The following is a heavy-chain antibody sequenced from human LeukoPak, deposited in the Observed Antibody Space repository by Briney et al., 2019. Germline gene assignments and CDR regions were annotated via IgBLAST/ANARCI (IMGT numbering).Heavy chain of an antibody. CDR2: IYYSGST. D-gene: IGHD3-10*01. V-gene: IGHV4-39*02. J-gene: IGHJ4*02. CDR3: AREGMARGFGGNN. CDR1: GGSISSSSYY. Sequence: SETLSLTCTVSGGSISSSSYYWGWIRQPPGKGLEWIGGIYYSGSTYYNPSLKSRVTISVDTSKNQFSLKLSSVTAADTAVYYCAREGMARGFGGNNWGQGTLVTVSS.